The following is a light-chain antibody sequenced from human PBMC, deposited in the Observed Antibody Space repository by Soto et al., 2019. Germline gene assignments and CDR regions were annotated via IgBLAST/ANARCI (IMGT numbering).Light chain of an antibody. CDR3: CSYAGNPYV. J-gene: IGLJ1*01. V-gene: IGLV2-23*01. CDR2: EGS. CDR1: SIDVGSYNS. Sequence: ALTQPASVSGSPGQSIAISCTGTSIDVGSYNSVSWYQQHPGKAPKLMIYEGSKRPSGVSDRFSGSKSGNTASLTISGLQAEDEADYYCCSYAGNPYVFGTGTKVTVL.